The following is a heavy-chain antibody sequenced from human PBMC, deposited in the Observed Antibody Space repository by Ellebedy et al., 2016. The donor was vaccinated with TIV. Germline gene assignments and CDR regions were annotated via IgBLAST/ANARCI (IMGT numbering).Heavy chain of an antibody. CDR2: IDADNGDT. Sequence: AASVKVSCKASGYTFTGYFMHWLRQAPGQRPEWMGWIDADNGDTKYSQNFHDRVTITRDTSATTVYMELSSLTSEDTAVYFCARQSQSNLGARWFYYWGQGTLVTVSS. CDR3: ARQSQSNLGARWFYY. D-gene: IGHD3-9*01. CDR1: GYTFTGYF. V-gene: IGHV1-3*01. J-gene: IGHJ4*02.